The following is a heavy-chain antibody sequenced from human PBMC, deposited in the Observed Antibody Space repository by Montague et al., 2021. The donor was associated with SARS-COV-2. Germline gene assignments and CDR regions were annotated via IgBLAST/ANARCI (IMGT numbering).Heavy chain of an antibody. D-gene: IGHD6-13*01. CDR2: TYYRSKWFN. CDR1: GDSDSGKGLA. V-gene: IGHV6-1*01. J-gene: IGHJ4*02. CDR3: ARDRDLSSWDY. Sequence: CAISGDSDSGKGLARNWNRHSPSRELECLGRTYYRSKWFNEYAVSVKSRITINPDTSKNQFSLQLNSVTPEDTAMYYCARDRDLSSWDYWGQGTLVTVSS.